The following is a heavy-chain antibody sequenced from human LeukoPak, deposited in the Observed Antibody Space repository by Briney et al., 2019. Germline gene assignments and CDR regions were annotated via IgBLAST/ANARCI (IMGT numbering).Heavy chain of an antibody. CDR1: GGSFSGYY. D-gene: IGHD3-10*01. CDR2: INHSGST. Sequence: PSETLSLTCAVYGGSFSGYYWSWIRQPPGKGLEWIGEINHSGSTNYNPSLKSRVTISVDTSKNQFSLKLSSVTAADTAVYYCASRRWGNYYGSGRRNWFDPWGQGTLVTVSP. J-gene: IGHJ5*02. CDR3: ASRRWGNYYGSGRRNWFDP. V-gene: IGHV4-34*01.